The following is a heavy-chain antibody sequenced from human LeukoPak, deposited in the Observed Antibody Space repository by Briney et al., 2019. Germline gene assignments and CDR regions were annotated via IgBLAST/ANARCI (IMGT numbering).Heavy chain of an antibody. D-gene: IGHD3-10*01. V-gene: IGHV4-34*01. J-gene: IGHJ4*02. CDR1: GGSFSGYY. CDR2: INHSGST. CDR3: ARIDYGSDPNRYYFDY. Sequence: SETLSLTCAVYGGSFSGYYWSWIRQPPGKGLEWIGEINHSGSTNYNPSLKSRVAISADTSKNQFSLKLSSVTAADTAVYYCARIDYGSDPNRYYFDYWGQGTLVTVSS.